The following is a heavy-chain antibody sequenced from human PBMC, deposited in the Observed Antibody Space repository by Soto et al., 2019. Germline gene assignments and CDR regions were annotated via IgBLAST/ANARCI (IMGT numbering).Heavy chain of an antibody. Sequence: SETLSLTCTVSGGSISSGDYYWSWILQPPGKGLEWIGYIYYSGSTYYNPSLKSRVTISVDTSKNQFSLKLSSVTAADTAVYYCARGDYGALNWFDPWGQGTLVTIS. V-gene: IGHV4-30-4*01. J-gene: IGHJ5*02. CDR2: IYYSGST. CDR1: GGSISSGDYY. CDR3: ARGDYGALNWFDP. D-gene: IGHD4-17*01.